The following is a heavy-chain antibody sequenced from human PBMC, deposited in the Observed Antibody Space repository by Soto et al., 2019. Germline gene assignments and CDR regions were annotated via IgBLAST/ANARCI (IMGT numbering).Heavy chain of an antibody. J-gene: IGHJ4*02. V-gene: IGHV3-33*01. CDR2: IWYDGSNK. CDR3: ARESDTAMVKGPFDY. CDR1: GFTFSSYG. Sequence: ESGGGVVQPGRSLRLSCAASGFTFSSYGMHWVRQAPGKGLEWVAVIWYDGSNKYYADSVKGRFTISRDNSKNTLYLQMNSLRAEDTAVYYCARESDTAMVKGPFDYWGQGTLVTVSS. D-gene: IGHD5-18*01.